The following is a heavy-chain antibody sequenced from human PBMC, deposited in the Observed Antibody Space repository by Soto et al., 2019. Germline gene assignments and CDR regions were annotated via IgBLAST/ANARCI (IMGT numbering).Heavy chain of an antibody. Sequence: LGESLKISCQVSGYRFTDYWIVWVRQIPWKGLEWMGMFYPDDSDNRYNPSFQGHVTFSADKSITTAYLQWSSLKASDSAMYYCARFGGPGLSHNWFDTWGQGTLVTVSS. CDR2: FYPDDSDN. D-gene: IGHD3-3*01. J-gene: IGHJ5*02. V-gene: IGHV5-51*01. CDR1: GYRFTDYW. CDR3: ARFGGPGLSHNWFDT.